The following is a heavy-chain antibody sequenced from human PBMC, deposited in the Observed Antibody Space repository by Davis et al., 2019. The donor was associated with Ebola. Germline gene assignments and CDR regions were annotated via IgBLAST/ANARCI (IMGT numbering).Heavy chain of an antibody. CDR2: ISISSAFI. D-gene: IGHD6-19*01. CDR1: GFTFSTYT. V-gene: IGHV3-21*01. CDR3: AGGESGWDASDI. J-gene: IGHJ3*02. Sequence: GGSLRLSCAASGFTFSTYTMTWVRQAPGKGLEWVSSISISSAFIYYADSVKGRFTVSRDNAKNLLSLQMNSLRAEDTAVYYCAGGESGWDASDIWGRGTMVTVSS.